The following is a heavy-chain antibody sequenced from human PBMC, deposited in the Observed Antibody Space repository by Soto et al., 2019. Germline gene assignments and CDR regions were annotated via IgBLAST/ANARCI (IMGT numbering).Heavy chain of an antibody. CDR3: ARGRYMTTVTPRLSYYYYGMDV. D-gene: IGHD4-4*01. Sequence: KTSETLSLTCAVSGGSISSGGYSWSWIRQPPGKGLEWIGYIYHSGSTYYNPSLKSRVTISVDRSKNQFSLKLSSVTAADTAVYYCARGRYMTTVTPRLSYYYYGMDVWGQGTTVTVSS. J-gene: IGHJ6*02. CDR1: GGSISSGGYS. CDR2: IYHSGST. V-gene: IGHV4-30-2*01.